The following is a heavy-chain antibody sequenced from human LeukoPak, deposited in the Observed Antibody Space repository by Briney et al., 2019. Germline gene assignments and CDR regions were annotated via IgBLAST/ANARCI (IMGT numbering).Heavy chain of an antibody. CDR3: ASRLGYSSSWYYGMDV. CDR1: GGSISSYY. CDR2: IYYSGST. D-gene: IGHD6-13*01. Sequence: SETLSLTCTVSGGSISSYYWSWIRQPPGKGLEWSGYIYYSGSTNYNPSLKSRVTISVDTSKNQFSLNLTSVTAADTAIYYCASRLGYSSSWYYGMDVWGQGTTVTVSS. J-gene: IGHJ6*02. V-gene: IGHV4-59*12.